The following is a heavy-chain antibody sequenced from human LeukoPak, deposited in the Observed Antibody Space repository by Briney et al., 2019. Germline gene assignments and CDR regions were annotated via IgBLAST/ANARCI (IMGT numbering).Heavy chain of an antibody. CDR2: ISSSSSTI. V-gene: IGHV3-11*04. CDR3: ARSYGDYVLLFDY. Sequence: GGSLRLSCAASGFTFSDYYMSWIRQAPGKGLEWVSYISSSSSTIYYADSVKGRFTISRDNAKNSLYLQMNSLRAEDTAVYYCARSYGDYVLLFDYWGQGTLVTVSS. CDR1: GFTFSDYY. J-gene: IGHJ4*02. D-gene: IGHD4-17*01.